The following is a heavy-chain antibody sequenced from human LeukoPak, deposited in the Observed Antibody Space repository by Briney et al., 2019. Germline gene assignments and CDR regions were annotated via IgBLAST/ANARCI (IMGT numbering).Heavy chain of an antibody. CDR3: ARDYDEDY. CDR2: ISTSSSHI. Sequence: GGSLRLSCAASGFTFSTYSMNWVRQAPGKGLEWVSSISTSSSHIYYADSVKGRFTISRDNAKNSLYLQMHSLRAEDTAVYYCARDYDEDYWGQGTLVTVSS. CDR1: GFTFSTYS. D-gene: IGHD5-12*01. J-gene: IGHJ4*02. V-gene: IGHV3-21*01.